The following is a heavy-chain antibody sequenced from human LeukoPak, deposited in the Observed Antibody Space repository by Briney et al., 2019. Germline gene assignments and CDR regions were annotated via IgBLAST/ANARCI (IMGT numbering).Heavy chain of an antibody. CDR1: GGSMNTYY. Sequence: PSETLSLTCTVSGGSMNTYYWSWIRQPAGKGLEWIGRLYSSGSTTYNPSLKSRVTMFVDMSKNQFSLRLSSVTAADTAVYYCARHRAYSSSSPFDYWGQGTLVTVSS. J-gene: IGHJ4*02. V-gene: IGHV4-4*07. CDR3: ARHRAYSSSSPFDY. CDR2: LYSSGST. D-gene: IGHD6-6*01.